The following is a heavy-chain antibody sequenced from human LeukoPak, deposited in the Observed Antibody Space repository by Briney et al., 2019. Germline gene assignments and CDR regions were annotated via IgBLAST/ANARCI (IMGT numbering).Heavy chain of an antibody. Sequence: PSETLSLTCTVSGGSISSSSYYWGWIRQPPGKGLEWIGSIYYSGSTYYNPSLKSRVTISVDTSKNQFSLKLSSVTAADTAVYYCARQWIRIAVAGTGGDFDYWGQGTLVTVSS. J-gene: IGHJ4*02. CDR3: ARQWIRIAVAGTGGDFDY. D-gene: IGHD6-19*01. V-gene: IGHV4-39*01. CDR2: IYYSGST. CDR1: GGSISSSSYY.